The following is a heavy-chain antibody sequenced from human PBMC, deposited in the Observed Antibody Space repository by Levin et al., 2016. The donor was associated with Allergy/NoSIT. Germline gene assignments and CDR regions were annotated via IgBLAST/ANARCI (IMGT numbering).Heavy chain of an antibody. CDR2: ISPDSGGT. V-gene: IGHV1-2*02. D-gene: IGHD4-23*01. J-gene: IGHJ6*02. Sequence: ASVKVSCKASGYTFTGYYIHWVRQAPRQGLEWMGWISPDSGGTRYAQKLQGRVTVTSDTSTSAVYLELSSLRAEDTAVYYCARGESTTVVTLGMDVWGQGTTVTVSS. CDR1: GYTFTGYY. CDR3: ARGESTTVVTLGMDV.